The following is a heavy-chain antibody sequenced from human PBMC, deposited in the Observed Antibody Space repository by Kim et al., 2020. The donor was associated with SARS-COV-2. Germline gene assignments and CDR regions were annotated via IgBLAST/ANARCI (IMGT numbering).Heavy chain of an antibody. J-gene: IGHJ4*02. CDR3: SHDSLNMGKFDF. CDR2: INADTGNT. D-gene: IGHD3-10*01. CDR1: GYTFTTYP. V-gene: IGHV1-3*01. Sequence: ASVKVSCKASGYTFTTYPMHWVRQAPGQRLEWMGWINADTGNTRYSQKFQGRVTMTRDTSANTAYMELSSLRSEDTAVYYCSHDSLNMGKFDFWCQGTLV.